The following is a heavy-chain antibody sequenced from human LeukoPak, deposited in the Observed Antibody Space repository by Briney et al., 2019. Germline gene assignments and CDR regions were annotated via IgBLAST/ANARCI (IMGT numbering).Heavy chain of an antibody. V-gene: IGHV3-66*01. J-gene: IGHJ4*02. CDR1: GFTVTSNY. CDR2: IYSGGSA. Sequence: GGSLRLSCAASGFTVTSNYMSWVRQAPGKGLEWVSVIYSGGSAYYADSVKGRSTISRDNSKNTLYLQMNSLRAEDTAVYYCARDQHGYFDYWGQGTLVTVSS. CDR3: ARDQHGYFDY.